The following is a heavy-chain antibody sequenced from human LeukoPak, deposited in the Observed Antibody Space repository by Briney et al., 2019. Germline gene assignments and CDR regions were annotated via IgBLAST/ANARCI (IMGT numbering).Heavy chain of an antibody. Sequence: SETLSLTCAVSGYSISSGYYWGWIRQPPGKGLEWIGSIYHSGDTYYNPSLKSRITISVDTSKNQFSLKLNSVTAADTAVYYCARQGYCSGGTCYPYFDYWGQGTLVTVSS. V-gene: IGHV4-38-2*01. CDR2: IYHSGDT. CDR3: ARQGYCSGGTCYPYFDY. CDR1: GYSISSGYY. J-gene: IGHJ4*02. D-gene: IGHD2-15*01.